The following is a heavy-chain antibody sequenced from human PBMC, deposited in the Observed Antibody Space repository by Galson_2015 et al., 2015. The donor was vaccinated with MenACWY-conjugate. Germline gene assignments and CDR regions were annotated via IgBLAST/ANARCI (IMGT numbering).Heavy chain of an antibody. J-gene: IGHJ4*02. Sequence: CAASGFTFSNAWMTWVRQTPGKGLEWVGRIKSKTHSGTPDYAAPVNGRFTISRDDSRNTVYLEMNGLKAEDTGLYYCTTDYFGQYFFDSWGQGTPVTVSS. CDR1: GFTFSNAW. D-gene: IGHD2/OR15-2a*01. CDR3: TTDYFGQYFFDS. CDR2: IKSKTHSGTP. V-gene: IGHV3-15*01.